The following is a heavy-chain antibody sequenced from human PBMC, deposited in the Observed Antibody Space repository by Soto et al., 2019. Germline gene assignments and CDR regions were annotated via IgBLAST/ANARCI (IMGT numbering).Heavy chain of an antibody. D-gene: IGHD3-9*01. J-gene: IGHJ4*02. CDR3: TTDSPTSYFDWLFRFDS. V-gene: IGHV3-15*01. CDR1: GFTFSDAC. Sequence: GGSLRLSCAASGFTFSDACMTWVRQAPGKGLEWVGRIKSKADGGTKDYAAPGKGRFTISRDDSKNTLYLQMNSLKTEDTAVYYCTTDSPTSYFDWLFRFDSWGQGTLVTVSS. CDR2: IKSKADGGTK.